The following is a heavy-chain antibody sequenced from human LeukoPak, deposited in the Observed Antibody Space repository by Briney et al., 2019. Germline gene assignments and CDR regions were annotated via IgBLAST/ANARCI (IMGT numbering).Heavy chain of an antibody. Sequence: ASVKVSCKASGYTFTSYGISWVRQAPGQGLEWMGGIIPIFGTANYAQKFQGRVTITADKSTSTAYMELSSLRSEDTAVYYCARTLAARSFDYWGQGTLVTVSS. V-gene: IGHV1-69*06. J-gene: IGHJ4*02. CDR1: GYTFTSYG. CDR2: IIPIFGTA. CDR3: ARTLAARSFDY. D-gene: IGHD6-6*01.